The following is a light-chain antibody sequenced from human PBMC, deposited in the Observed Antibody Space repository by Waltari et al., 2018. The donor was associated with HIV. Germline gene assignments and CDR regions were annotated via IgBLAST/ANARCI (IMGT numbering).Light chain of an antibody. V-gene: IGLV1-51*01. CDR1: SSNIGENF. Sequence: QSVLTQPPSVSAAPGQKVTISCSGSSSNIGENFVFWYQHFPGRAPKLLIYDNDKRPSGTRDRFSDSKSGTSATLDITGLQTGDEADYYCGAWDNSLSVYVFGTGTKVTVL. J-gene: IGLJ1*01. CDR2: DND. CDR3: GAWDNSLSVYV.